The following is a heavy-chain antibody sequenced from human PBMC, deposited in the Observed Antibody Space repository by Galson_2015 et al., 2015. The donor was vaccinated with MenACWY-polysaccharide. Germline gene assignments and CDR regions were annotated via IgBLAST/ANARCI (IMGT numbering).Heavy chain of an antibody. CDR1: GFTFSSYR. CDR2: ISSSSSTI. V-gene: IGHV3-48*01. J-gene: IGHJ4*02. CDR3: ASIDYGVAY. D-gene: IGHD4/OR15-4a*01. Sequence: SLRLSCAASGFTFSSYRMNWVRQAPGEGLEWVSYISSSSSTIYYADSVKGRFTISRDNAKKSLYLQMNSLRAEDTALYYCASIDYGVAYWGQGTLVTVSS.